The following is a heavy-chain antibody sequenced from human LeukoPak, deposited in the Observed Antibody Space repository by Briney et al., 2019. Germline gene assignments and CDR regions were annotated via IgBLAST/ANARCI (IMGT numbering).Heavy chain of an antibody. CDR3: TRIYSGYDIGGY. D-gene: IGHD5-12*01. V-gene: IGHV3-23*01. CDR1: GFIFSSYG. J-gene: IGHJ4*02. CDR2: ISGSGGST. Sequence: GGTLRLSCAASGFIFSSYGMSWVRQAPGKGLEWVSAISGSGGSTYYADSVKGRFTISRDNSKNTLYLQMNSLKTEDTAVYYCTRIYSGYDIGGYWGQGTLVTVSS.